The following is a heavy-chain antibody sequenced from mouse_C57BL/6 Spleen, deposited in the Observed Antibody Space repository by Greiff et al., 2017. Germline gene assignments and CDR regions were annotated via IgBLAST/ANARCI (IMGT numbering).Heavy chain of an antibody. Sequence: VQLQQSGAELVRPGASVKLSCTASGFNIKDDYMHWVKQRPEQGLERIGWIDPENGDTEYASKFQGKATITADTSSNTAYLQLSSLTSEDTAVYYCTKPLITTVVERGFDYWGQGTTLTVSS. D-gene: IGHD1-1*01. CDR3: TKPLITTVVERGFDY. CDR2: IDPENGDT. J-gene: IGHJ2*01. V-gene: IGHV14-4*01. CDR1: GFNIKDDY.